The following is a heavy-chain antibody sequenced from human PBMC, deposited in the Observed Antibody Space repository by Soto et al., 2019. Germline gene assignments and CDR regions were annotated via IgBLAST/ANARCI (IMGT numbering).Heavy chain of an antibody. Sequence: EVQLLESGGGLVQPGGSLRLSCTASGFTFSRHAMTWVGQAPGKGLEWVSGLSDSGGSIYYADSVKGRLTISRDNSMNTLYLQMNTLRAEDTAIYYCAKVSSSWYAGFFDLWGQGTLVTVSS. CDR2: LSDSGGSI. CDR1: GFTFSRHA. J-gene: IGHJ4*02. D-gene: IGHD6-13*01. CDR3: AKVSSSWYAGFFDL. V-gene: IGHV3-23*01.